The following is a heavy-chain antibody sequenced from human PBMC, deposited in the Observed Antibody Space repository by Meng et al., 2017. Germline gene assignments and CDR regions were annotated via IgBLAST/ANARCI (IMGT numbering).Heavy chain of an antibody. CDR3: SKYSDGWGEYFDN. J-gene: IGHJ4*02. Sequence: GESLKISCAASGFSFSSYAMSWVRRAPGKGLEWLAALSGGGFTTYYADSVKGRFTVSRDNSKNTLDLQVKSLRAEDTALYYCSKYSDGWGEYFDNWGQGALVTVSS. V-gene: IGHV3-23*01. CDR2: LSGGGFTT. D-gene: IGHD3-10*01. CDR1: GFSFSSYA.